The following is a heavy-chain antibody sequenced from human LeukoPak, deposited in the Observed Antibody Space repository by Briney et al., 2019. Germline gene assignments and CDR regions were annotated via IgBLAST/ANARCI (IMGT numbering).Heavy chain of an antibody. CDR1: GYTFTGYY. CDR3: ARGTIVVVPAANYWFDP. V-gene: IGHV1-2*04. J-gene: IGHJ5*02. D-gene: IGHD2-2*01. CDR2: INPNSGGT. Sequence: GASVKVSCKASGYTFTGYYMHWVRQAPGQGLEWMGWINPNSGGTNYAEKFQGWVTMTRDTSISTAYMELSRLRSDDTAVYYCARGTIVVVPAANYWFDPWGQGTLVTVSS.